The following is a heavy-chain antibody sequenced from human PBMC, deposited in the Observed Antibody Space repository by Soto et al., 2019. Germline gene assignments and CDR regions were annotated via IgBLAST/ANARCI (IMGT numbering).Heavy chain of an antibody. D-gene: IGHD2-2*01. V-gene: IGHV1-69*13. CDR2: IIPIFGTA. Sequence: SVKVSCKASGGTFSSYAISWVRQAPGQGLEWMGGIIPIFGTANYAQKFQGRVTVTADESTSTAYMELSSLRSEDTAVYYCARGDPAGTYCSSTSCYFRFDYWGQGTLVTVSS. CDR1: GGTFSSYA. J-gene: IGHJ4*02. CDR3: ARGDPAGTYCSSTSCYFRFDY.